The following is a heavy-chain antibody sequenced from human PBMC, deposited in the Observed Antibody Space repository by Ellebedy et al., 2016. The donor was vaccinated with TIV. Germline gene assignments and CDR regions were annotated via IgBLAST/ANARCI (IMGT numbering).Heavy chain of an antibody. Sequence: ASVKVSCKASGYTFTSYYMHWVRQAPGQGLEWMGMINPSGGSTSYAQKFQGRVTMTRDTSTSTVYMELSSLRSEDTAVYYCARETTMVRGVLGRGLDVWGQGTTVTVSS. J-gene: IGHJ6*02. CDR1: GYTFTSYY. D-gene: IGHD3-10*01. V-gene: IGHV1-46*01. CDR3: ARETTMVRGVLGRGLDV. CDR2: INPSGGST.